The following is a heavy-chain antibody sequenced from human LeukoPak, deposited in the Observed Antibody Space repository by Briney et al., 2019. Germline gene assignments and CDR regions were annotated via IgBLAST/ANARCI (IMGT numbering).Heavy chain of an antibody. V-gene: IGHV1-46*01. CDR2: IIPSGGST. J-gene: IGHJ4*02. CDR1: GYTFTSYY. Sequence: ASVKVSCKASGYTFTSYYMHWVRQAPGQGLEWMGIIIPSGGSTNYAQKLQGRVTMTTDTSTSTAYMELRSLRSDDTAVYYCARDPRNYDFWRGDYYFDYWGQGTLVTVSS. D-gene: IGHD3-3*01. CDR3: ARDPRNYDFWRGDYYFDY.